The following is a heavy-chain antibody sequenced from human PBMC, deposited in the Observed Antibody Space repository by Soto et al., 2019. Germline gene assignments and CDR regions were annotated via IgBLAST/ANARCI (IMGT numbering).Heavy chain of an antibody. D-gene: IGHD3-10*01. V-gene: IGHV3-11*01. CDR2: ISSSAGTI. Sequence: QVQLVESGGGLVKPGGSLRLSCAASGLTFSDHYMTWIRQAPGKGLEWISYISSSAGTIYYADSVKGRFTISRDNAKNSLYLQMTNLRAEDTAGDYCAGAPYFGSGTYYYYALDVWGQGTTVTVSS. CDR1: GLTFSDHY. CDR3: AGAPYFGSGTYYYYALDV. J-gene: IGHJ6*02.